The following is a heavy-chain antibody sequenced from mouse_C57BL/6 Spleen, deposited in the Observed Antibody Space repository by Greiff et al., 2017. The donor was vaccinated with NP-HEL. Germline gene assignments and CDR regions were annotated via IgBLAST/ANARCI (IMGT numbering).Heavy chain of an antibody. D-gene: IGHD1-1*01. CDR3: ARTVVRDYYAMDY. CDR2: IYPRSGNT. V-gene: IGHV1-81*01. J-gene: IGHJ4*01. CDR1: GYTFTGYG. Sequence: QVQLQQSGAELASPGASVKLSCKASGYTFTGYGIGGVKQRTGKGLEWIGEIYPRSGNTDYNEKFKGKATLTADKSSSTAYMELRSLTSEDSAVYFCARTVVRDYYAMDYWGQGTSVTVSS.